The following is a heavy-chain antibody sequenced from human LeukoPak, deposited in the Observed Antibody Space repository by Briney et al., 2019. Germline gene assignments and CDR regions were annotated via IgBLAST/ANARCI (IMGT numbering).Heavy chain of an antibody. D-gene: IGHD1-26*01. Sequence: SVKVSCKASGATFSSYAISWVRQAPGQGLEWMGGIIPIFGTTNYAQKFQGRVTITADESTSTAYMELSSLRSEDTAVYYCARDLQVGSGDYWGQGTLVTVSS. J-gene: IGHJ4*02. CDR3: ARDLQVGSGDY. V-gene: IGHV1-69*13. CDR2: IIPIFGTT. CDR1: GATFSSYA.